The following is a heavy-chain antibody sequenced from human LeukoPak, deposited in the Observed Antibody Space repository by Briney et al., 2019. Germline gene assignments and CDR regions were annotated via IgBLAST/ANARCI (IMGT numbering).Heavy chain of an antibody. J-gene: IGHJ6*03. CDR2: IYHSGST. D-gene: IGHD5-18*01. V-gene: IGHV4-30-2*01. CDR1: GGSISSGGYS. CDR3: ARDLRRGYSYGYGIFFHMDV. Sequence: NPSQTLSLTCAVSGGSISSGGYSWSWIRQPPGKGLEWIGYIYHSGSTYYNPSLKSRVTISVDRSKNQFSLKLSSVTAADTAVYYCARDLRRGYSYGYGIFFHMDVWGKGTTVTDSS.